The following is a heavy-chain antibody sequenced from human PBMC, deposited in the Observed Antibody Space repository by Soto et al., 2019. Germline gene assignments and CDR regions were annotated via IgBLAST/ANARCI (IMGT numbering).Heavy chain of an antibody. D-gene: IGHD6-19*01. CDR2: IIPICGTA. V-gene: IGHV1-46*01. CDR3: ARPKGSYSSGYYYFDY. CDR1: GYTFTSYY. Sequence: ASVKVSCKASGYTFTSYYMHWVRQAPGQGLEWMGMIIPICGTADYAQKFQGRVTITADESTSTAYMELSSLRSEDTAVYYCARPKGSYSSGYYYFDYWGQGTLVTVSS. J-gene: IGHJ4*02.